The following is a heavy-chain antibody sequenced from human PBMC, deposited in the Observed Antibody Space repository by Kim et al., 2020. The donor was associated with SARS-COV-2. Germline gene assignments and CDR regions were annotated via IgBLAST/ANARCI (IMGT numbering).Heavy chain of an antibody. Sequence: GGSLRLSCVVSGFTLSNYWMHWVRQAPGKGLVWVSRISTDVSTTNYADSVKGRFTISRDNAKNTLYLQMNGLRAEDTALYYCGRSPRDIRFYYYMDVWG. CDR2: ISTDVSTT. V-gene: IGHV3-74*01. CDR1: GFTLSNYW. CDR3: GRSPRDIRFYYYMDV. J-gene: IGHJ6*03. D-gene: IGHD4-17*01.